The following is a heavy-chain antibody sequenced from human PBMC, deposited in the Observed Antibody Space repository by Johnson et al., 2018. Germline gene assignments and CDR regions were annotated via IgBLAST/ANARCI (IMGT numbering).Heavy chain of an antibody. V-gene: IGHV3-30*03. J-gene: IGHJ1*01. Sequence: QVQLVESGGGVVQPGRSLRLSCSASGFSFSNYVMHWVRQAPGKGLEWVAVTSHDEGIKSYVDSVKGRFTISRDNSKGTLYLQINSLGAGDTAVYYCATGAISGVICREFFQHWGQGTLVTVSS. D-gene: IGHD3-10*01. CDR3: ATGAISGVICREFFQH. CDR1: GFSFSNYV. CDR2: TSHDEGIK.